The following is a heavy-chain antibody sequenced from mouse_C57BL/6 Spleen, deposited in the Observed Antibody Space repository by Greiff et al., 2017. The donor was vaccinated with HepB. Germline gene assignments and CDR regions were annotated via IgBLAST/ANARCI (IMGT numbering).Heavy chain of an antibody. CDR2: IYPRSGNT. J-gene: IGHJ1*03. Sequence: QVHVKQSGAELARPGASVKLSCKASGYTFTSYGISWVKQRTGQGLEWIGEIYPRSGNTYYNEKFKGKATLTADKSSSTAYMELRSLTSEDSAVYFCARTDYGSREYFDVWGTGTTVTVSS. CDR3: ARTDYGSREYFDV. CDR1: GYTFTSYG. D-gene: IGHD1-1*01. V-gene: IGHV1-81*01.